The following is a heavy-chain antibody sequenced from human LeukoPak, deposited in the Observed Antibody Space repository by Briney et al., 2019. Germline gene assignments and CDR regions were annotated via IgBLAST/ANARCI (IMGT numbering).Heavy chain of an antibody. CDR3: AKVGLLWFGELLSYFDY. D-gene: IGHD3-10*01. CDR1: GLSFSSHW. J-gene: IGHJ4*02. Sequence: GGSLRLSCAASGLSFSSHWMSWVRQAPGKGLEWVSYIRSSGSAIYYADSVKGRFTISRDNAKNSLYLQMNSLRAEDTAVYYCAKVGLLWFGELLSYFDYWGQGTLVTVSS. V-gene: IGHV3-48*03. CDR2: IRSSGSAI.